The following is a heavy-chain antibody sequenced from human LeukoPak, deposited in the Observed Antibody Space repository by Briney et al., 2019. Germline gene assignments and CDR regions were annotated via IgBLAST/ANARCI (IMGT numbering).Heavy chain of an antibody. CDR2: IRSDGSNI. Sequence: GGSLRLSCAASGFTFSTYGMHWVRQAPGKGLEWVTFIRSDGSNIHYADSVKGRFTISRDNSKNTLYLQMNSLRPEDTAVYYCAKDAQIYDIYDWRWFDPWGQGTLVTVSS. CDR1: GFTFSTYG. D-gene: IGHD3-9*01. V-gene: IGHV3-30*02. J-gene: IGHJ5*02. CDR3: AKDAQIYDIYDWRWFDP.